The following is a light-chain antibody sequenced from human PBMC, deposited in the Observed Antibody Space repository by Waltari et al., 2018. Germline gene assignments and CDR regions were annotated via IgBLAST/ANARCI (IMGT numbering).Light chain of an antibody. V-gene: IGLV1-47*01. Sequence: QSVLTQPPSASGTPGQRVTISCSGSSSHIGSNYVYWYQQLPGTAPKLLIYRNNQRPSGVPDRFSGSKSGTSASLAISGLRSEDEADYYCAAWDDSLRRVFGGGTKLTVL. CDR1: SSHIGSNY. J-gene: IGLJ2*01. CDR3: AAWDDSLRRV. CDR2: RNN.